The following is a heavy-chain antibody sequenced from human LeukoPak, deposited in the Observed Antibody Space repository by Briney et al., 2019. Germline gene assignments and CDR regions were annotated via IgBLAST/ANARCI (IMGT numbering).Heavy chain of an antibody. J-gene: IGHJ4*02. V-gene: IGHV3-23*01. Sequence: GGTLRLSCAASGFTFSTYGMSWVRPAPGKGLEWVSGISGSGGSRFYTDSVKGRFTISRDNSKNTLYLQMNSLRAEDTAVYYCAKGDIVVVENWGQGTLVTVSS. D-gene: IGHD2-15*01. CDR2: ISGSGGSR. CDR3: AKGDIVVVEN. CDR1: GFTFSTYG.